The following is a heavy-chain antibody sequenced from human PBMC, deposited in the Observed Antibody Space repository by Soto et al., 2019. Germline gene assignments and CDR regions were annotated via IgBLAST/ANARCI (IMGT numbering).Heavy chain of an antibody. D-gene: IGHD3-22*01. CDR3: ARKDKSGYFNWFDP. J-gene: IGHJ5*02. CDR2: IFPSDSDT. Sequence: KISCRTSGYRFTSYWIAWVRQMPGKGLEWMGIIFPSDSDTRYSPSFQGQATISADRSTSTVFLQWASLKASDTAVYFCARKDKSGYFNWFDPWGQGSLVTVSS. CDR1: GYRFTSYW. V-gene: IGHV5-51*01.